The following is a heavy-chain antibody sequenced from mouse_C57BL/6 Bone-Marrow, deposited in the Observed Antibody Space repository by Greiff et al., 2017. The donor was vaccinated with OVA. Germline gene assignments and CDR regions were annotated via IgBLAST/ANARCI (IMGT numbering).Heavy chain of an antibody. CDR3: AREGYYDYFDY. CDR1: GFTFTSYW. D-gene: IGHD2-3*01. V-gene: IGHV1-69*01. Sequence: QVQLLQPGADFVMPGASVKLSCKASGFTFTSYWMHWVQQTPGQGLEWIGEIDTSDSYTNYTHKFKGKSTLSVDKSSSTAYMQLSSLTSEDSAVYYCAREGYYDYFDYWGQGTTLTVSS. J-gene: IGHJ2*01. CDR2: IDTSDSYT.